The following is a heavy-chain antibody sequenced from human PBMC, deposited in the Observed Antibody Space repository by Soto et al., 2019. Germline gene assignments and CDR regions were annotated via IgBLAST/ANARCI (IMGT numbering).Heavy chain of an antibody. CDR2: ISSSGSTI. D-gene: IGHD2-15*01. CDR3: ARACSGGSCYSIGTVGMDV. V-gene: IGHV3-11*01. CDR1: GFTFSDYY. J-gene: IGHJ6*02. Sequence: GGSLRLSCAASGFTFSDYYMSWIRQAPGKGLEWVSYISSSGSTIYYADSVKGRFTISRDNAKNSLYLQMNSLRAEDTAVYYCARACSGGSCYSIGTVGMDVWGHGTTVTVSS.